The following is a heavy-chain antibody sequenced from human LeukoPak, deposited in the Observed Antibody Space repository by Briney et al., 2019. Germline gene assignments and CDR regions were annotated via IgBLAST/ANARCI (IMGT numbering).Heavy chain of an antibody. CDR3: AREDNYDGGPDAFDI. J-gene: IGHJ3*02. Sequence: GGSLRLSCAASGFTVSSNYMSWVRQAPGKGLEWVSVIYNGGSTYYADSVKGRFTISRDNSKNTLYLQMNSLRAEDTAVYYCAREDNYDGGPDAFDIWGQGTMVTVSS. CDR1: GFTVSSNY. V-gene: IGHV3-66*01. D-gene: IGHD4-23*01. CDR2: IYNGGST.